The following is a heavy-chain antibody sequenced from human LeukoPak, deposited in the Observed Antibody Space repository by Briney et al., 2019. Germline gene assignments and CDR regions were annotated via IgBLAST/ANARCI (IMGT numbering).Heavy chain of an antibody. CDR3: ARDRDGYNPEGAFDI. Sequence: ASVKVSCKASGYTFTSYGISWVRQAPGQGLEWMGWISAYNGNTNYAQKLQGRVTMTTDTSTTTAYMELRSLRSDDTAVCYCARDRDGYNPEGAFDIWGQGTMVTVSS. V-gene: IGHV1-18*01. CDR2: ISAYNGNT. D-gene: IGHD5-24*01. J-gene: IGHJ3*02. CDR1: GYTFTSYG.